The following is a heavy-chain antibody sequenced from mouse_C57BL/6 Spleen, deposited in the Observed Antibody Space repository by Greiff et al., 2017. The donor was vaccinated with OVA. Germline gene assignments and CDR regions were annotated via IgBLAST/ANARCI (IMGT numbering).Heavy chain of an antibody. D-gene: IGHD4-1*01. CDR1: GYTFTSYW. V-gene: IGHV1-55*01. CDR2: IYPGSGST. Sequence: VQLQQPGAELVRPGASVKMSCKASGYTFTSYWITWVKQRHGQGLEWIGDIYPGSGSTNYNEKFKSKATLTVDTSSSTAYMQLSSLTSEDSAVYYCARGILGSYWYFDVWGTGTTVTVSS. CDR3: ARGILGSYWYFDV. J-gene: IGHJ1*03.